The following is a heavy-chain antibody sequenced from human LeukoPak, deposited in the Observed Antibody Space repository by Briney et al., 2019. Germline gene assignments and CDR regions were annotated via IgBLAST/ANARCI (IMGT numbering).Heavy chain of an antibody. CDR1: GYTFSSYG. Sequence: ASVKVSCKASGYTFSSYGIGWVRQAPGQGLEWMAWISAYNGNTNYAHKRQGRVTMTTDTSPSTAYIELRSLRSDDTAVYYCARDLFCSSTSCYNAFDIWGQGTMVTVSS. CDR3: ARDLFCSSTSCYNAFDI. J-gene: IGHJ3*02. CDR2: ISAYNGNT. V-gene: IGHV1-18*01. D-gene: IGHD2-2*01.